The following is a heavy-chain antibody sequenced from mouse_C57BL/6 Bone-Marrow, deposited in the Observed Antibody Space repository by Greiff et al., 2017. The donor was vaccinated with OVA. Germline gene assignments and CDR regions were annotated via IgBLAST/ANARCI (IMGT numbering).Heavy chain of an antibody. CDR3: APIYDGYYVTDY. J-gene: IGHJ2*01. CDR1: GYTFTDYN. Sequence: VQLQQSGPELVKPGASVKMSCKASGYTFTDYNMHWVKQSHGKSLEWIGYINPNNGGTSYNQKFKGKATLTVNKSSSTAYMELRSLTSEDSAVYYCAPIYDGYYVTDYWGRGTTLTVSS. CDR2: INPNNGGT. D-gene: IGHD2-3*01. V-gene: IGHV1-22*01.